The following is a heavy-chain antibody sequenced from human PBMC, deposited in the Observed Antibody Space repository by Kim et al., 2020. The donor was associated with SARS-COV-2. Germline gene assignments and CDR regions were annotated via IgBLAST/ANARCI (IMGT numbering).Heavy chain of an antibody. D-gene: IGHD2-21*01. CDR2: IDGSDGTT. CDR3: MKGGWGWIWDH. Sequence: GGSLRLSCTTSGFTFTGHAMSWVRQAPGKGLECVSSIDGSDGTTYYVDSVRGRFTISRDDSKNTLYLQMSALRGDDTAVYYCMKGGWGWIWDHWGQGTL. CDR1: GFTFTGHA. J-gene: IGHJ4*02. V-gene: IGHV3-23*01.